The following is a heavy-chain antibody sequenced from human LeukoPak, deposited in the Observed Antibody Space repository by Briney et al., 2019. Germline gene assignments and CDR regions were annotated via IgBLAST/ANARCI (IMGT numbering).Heavy chain of an antibody. J-gene: IGHJ4*02. D-gene: IGHD4-17*01. CDR2: ISGGGGSI. Sequence: GGSLRLSCAASGFTFSSYAMNWVRQAPGKGLEWVSVISGGGGSIYYADSVKGRFTISRDNSKNTLYVQMHSLRAEDTAVCYCAKGLDYGDYVFDYWGQGTLVTVSS. CDR3: AKGLDYGDYVFDY. CDR1: GFTFSSYA. V-gene: IGHV3-23*01.